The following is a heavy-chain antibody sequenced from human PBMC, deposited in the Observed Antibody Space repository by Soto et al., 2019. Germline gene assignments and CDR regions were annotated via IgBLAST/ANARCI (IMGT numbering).Heavy chain of an antibody. CDR2: ISSSSSYI. J-gene: IGHJ4*02. V-gene: IGHV3-21*01. CDR3: ARDSQITAYCGGDCYSGINDY. Sequence: PGGSLRLSCAASGFTFSSYSMNWVRQAPGKGLEWVSSISSSSSYIYYADSVKGRFTISRDNAKNSLYLQMNSLRAEDTAVYYCARDSQITAYCGGDCYSGINDYWGQGTLVTVSS. D-gene: IGHD2-21*01. CDR1: GFTFSSYS.